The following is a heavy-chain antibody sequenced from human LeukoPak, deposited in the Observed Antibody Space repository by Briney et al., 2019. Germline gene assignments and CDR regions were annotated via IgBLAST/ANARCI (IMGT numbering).Heavy chain of an antibody. J-gene: IGHJ4*02. V-gene: IGHV3-48*01. D-gene: IGHD5-18*01. CDR3: ARARGYSYGYSDY. CDR1: GFTFSSYS. Sequence: QAGGSLRLSCAASGFTFSSYSMNWVRQAPGKGLEWVSYISSSGSTIDYADSVKGRFTISRDNGKNSLYLQMNSLRAEDTAVYYCARARGYSYGYSDYWGQGTLVTVSS. CDR2: ISSSGSTI.